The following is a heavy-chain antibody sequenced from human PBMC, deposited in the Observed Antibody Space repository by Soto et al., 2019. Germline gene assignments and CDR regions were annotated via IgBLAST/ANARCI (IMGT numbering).Heavy chain of an antibody. CDR2: IIPIFGTA. V-gene: IGHV1-69*13. D-gene: IGHD5-12*01. J-gene: IGHJ4*02. CDR3: AREGRWLQLLGY. CDR1: GGTFISYA. Sequence: RXSVEVSFRASGGTFISYAISWVRQAPGQGLEWMGGIIPIFGTANYAQKFQGRVTITADESTSTAYMELSSLRSEDTAVYYCAREGRWLQLLGYWGQGTLVTVPS.